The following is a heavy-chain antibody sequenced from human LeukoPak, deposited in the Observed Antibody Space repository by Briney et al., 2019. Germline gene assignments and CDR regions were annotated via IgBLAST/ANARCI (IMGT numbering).Heavy chain of an antibody. V-gene: IGHV3-23*01. Sequence: QPGGSLRLSCAPSGFTFSTYAMNWVRQAPGKGLEWVSTISGSGDSTYYADSVKGRFTISRDNSKDTLPLQMNSLRAEDTAVYYCAKGGAGYCSSTSCLYYFDYWGQGTLVTVST. J-gene: IGHJ4*02. CDR3: AKGGAGYCSSTSCLYYFDY. CDR1: GFTFSTYA. D-gene: IGHD2-2*01. CDR2: ISGSGDST.